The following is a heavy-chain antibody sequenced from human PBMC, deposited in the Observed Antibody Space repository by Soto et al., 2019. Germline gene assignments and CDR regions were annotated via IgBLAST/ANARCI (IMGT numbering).Heavy chain of an antibody. CDR1: GFTFSSYA. D-gene: IGHD3-3*01. CDR2: ISGSGGST. J-gene: IGHJ5*02. CDR3: AKSPDFWGGYYSASVGWFDP. Sequence: GGSLRLSCAASGFTFSSYAMSWVRQAPGKGLEWVSAISGSGGSTYYADSVKGWFTIARDNSKNTLYLQMNSLAAEDTGVYYCAKSPDFWGGYYSASVGWFDPWGQGTLVTVSS. V-gene: IGHV3-23*01.